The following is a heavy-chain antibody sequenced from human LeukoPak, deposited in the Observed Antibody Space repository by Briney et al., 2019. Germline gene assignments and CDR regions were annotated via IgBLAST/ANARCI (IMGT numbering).Heavy chain of an antibody. V-gene: IGHV3-15*01. D-gene: IGHD2-15*01. CDR2: IKSKTDGGTT. J-gene: IGHJ6*03. CDR1: GFTFSHAW. Sequence: GGALRLSCAASGFTFSHAWMSWVRQAPGKGLEWVGRIKSKTDGGTTDYAAPVKGRFTISRDDSKNTLYLQMNSLKTEDTAVYYCMGLVWKGYCSGGSCYAGYYYMDVWGKGTTVTVSS. CDR3: MGLVWKGYCSGGSCYAGYYYMDV.